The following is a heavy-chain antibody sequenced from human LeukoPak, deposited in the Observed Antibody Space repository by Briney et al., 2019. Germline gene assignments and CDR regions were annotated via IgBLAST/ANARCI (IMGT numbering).Heavy chain of an antibody. Sequence: GSVWASFKASGYTFTGYYMHWVRQAPGQGLEWMGWINPNSGGTNYAQKFQGSVTMTRDTSNSTAYMELSRLRSDDTAVYYCARLTGDGNWFDPGRRGHSVTVSS. CDR2: INPNSGGT. V-gene: IGHV1-2*02. J-gene: IGHJ5*02. D-gene: IGHD7-27*01. CDR3: ARLTGDGNWFDP. CDR1: GYTFTGYY.